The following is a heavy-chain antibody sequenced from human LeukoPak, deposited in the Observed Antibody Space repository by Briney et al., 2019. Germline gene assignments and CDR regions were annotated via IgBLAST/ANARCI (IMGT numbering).Heavy chain of an antibody. Sequence: SETLSLTCALSGGSITGYFYNWVRQPPGKGLEWIGEINHSGSSTYNPSLKSRVIISLDTSKNQFSPKLSSVTAADTAVYYCARVGDLFGAHRVRGLPPDYYYMDVWGKGTTVTVSS. J-gene: IGHJ6*03. CDR1: GGSITGYF. CDR2: INHSGSS. CDR3: ARVGDLFGAHRVRGLPPDYYYMDV. V-gene: IGHV4-34*01. D-gene: IGHD3-10*01.